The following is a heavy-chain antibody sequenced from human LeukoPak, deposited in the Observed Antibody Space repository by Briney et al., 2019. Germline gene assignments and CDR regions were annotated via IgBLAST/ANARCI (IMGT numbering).Heavy chain of an antibody. CDR1: GFTFSSYA. CDR2: ISYDGSNR. CDR3: AREGLTSRTFDY. J-gene: IGHJ4*02. Sequence: GGSLRLSCAASGFTFSSYAMHWVRQAPGKGLEWVAVISYDGSNRYYADSVKGRFTISRDNSKNTLYLQMNSLRAEDTAVYYCAREGLTSRTFDYWGQGTLVTVSS. D-gene: IGHD1-20*01. V-gene: IGHV3-30*01.